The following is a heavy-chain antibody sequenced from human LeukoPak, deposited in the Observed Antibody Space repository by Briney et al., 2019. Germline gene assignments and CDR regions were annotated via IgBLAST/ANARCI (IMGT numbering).Heavy chain of an antibody. CDR1: GGSFSGYY. CDR2: INHSGST. D-gene: IGHD4-17*01. J-gene: IGHJ4*02. Sequence: SETLSLTCAVYGGSFSGYYWSWIRQPPGKGLEWIGEINHSGSTNYNPSLKSRVTISVDTSKNQFSLKLSSVTAADTAVYYCAIGYSTVTPDYWGQGTQVTVSS. CDR3: AIGYSTVTPDY. V-gene: IGHV4-34*01.